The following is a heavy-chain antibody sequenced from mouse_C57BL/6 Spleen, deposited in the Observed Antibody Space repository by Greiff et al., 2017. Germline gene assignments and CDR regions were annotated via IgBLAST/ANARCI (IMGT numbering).Heavy chain of an antibody. CDR3: TRGGHRSDYFDY. V-gene: IGHV1-59*01. Sequence: QVQLKQPGAELVRPGTSVKLSCKASGYTFTSYWMHWVKQRPGQGLEWFGVIDPSDSYTNYNQKFKGKATLTVDTSSSTAYMQLSSLTSEDSAVYYCTRGGHRSDYFDYWGKGTTLTVSS. CDR2: IDPSDSYT. CDR1: GYTFTSYW. J-gene: IGHJ2*01. D-gene: IGHD3-1*01.